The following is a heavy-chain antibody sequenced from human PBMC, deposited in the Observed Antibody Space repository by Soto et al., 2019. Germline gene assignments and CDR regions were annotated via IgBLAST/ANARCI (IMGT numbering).Heavy chain of an antibody. CDR1: GFTFSSYA. CDR2: ISGSGGST. D-gene: IGHD6-6*01. CDR3: AEDPGEYSSSSRYFDY. J-gene: IGHJ4*02. V-gene: IGHV3-23*01. Sequence: GGSLRLSCAASGFTFSSYAMSWVRQAPGKGPEWVSAISGSGGSTYYADSVKGRFTISRDNSKNTLYLQMNSLRAEDTAVYYCAEDPGEYSSSSRYFDYWGQGTLVTVPQ.